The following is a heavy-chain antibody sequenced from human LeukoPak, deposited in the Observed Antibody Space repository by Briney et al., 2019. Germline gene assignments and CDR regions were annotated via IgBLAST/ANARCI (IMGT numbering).Heavy chain of an antibody. D-gene: IGHD6-13*01. V-gene: IGHV3-48*04. CDR3: ARDQRRSSWYDY. Sequence: PGGSLRLSCAASGVTFSSYSMNWVRQAPGKGLGWVSYISSSGSTIYYADSVKGRFTISRDNAKNSLYLQMNSLRAEDTAVYYCARDQRRSSWYDYWGQGALVTVSS. CDR1: GVTFSSYS. J-gene: IGHJ4*02. CDR2: ISSSGSTI.